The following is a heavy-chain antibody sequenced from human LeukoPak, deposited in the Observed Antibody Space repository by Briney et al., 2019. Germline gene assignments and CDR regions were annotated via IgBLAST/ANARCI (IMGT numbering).Heavy chain of an antibody. Sequence: GESLKISCKGSGYSFTSYWIGWVRQMPGQGLGWLGIIYPRDSDTRYSPSFQGQVSISVDTSIDTAYLQWSSVKASDTAMYYCVRLLAAPYYINFWGQGTLVTVSS. J-gene: IGHJ4*02. V-gene: IGHV5-51*01. D-gene: IGHD6-25*01. CDR3: VRLLAAPYYINF. CDR1: GYSFTSYW. CDR2: IYPRDSDT.